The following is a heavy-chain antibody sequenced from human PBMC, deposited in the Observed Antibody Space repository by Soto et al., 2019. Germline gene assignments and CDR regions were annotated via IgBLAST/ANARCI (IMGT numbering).Heavy chain of an antibody. CDR2: IYPGDSDT. CDR1: GYTFTNYW. J-gene: IGHJ4*02. Sequence: GASLKISCRVSGYTFTNYWIAWVRQMPGKGLEWMGIIYPGDSDTRYSPSFQGQVTISVDKSINTAYLQWSSLKASDSAMYYCARVWEMATVAACDYWGQGTLVTVSS. D-gene: IGHD6-13*01. V-gene: IGHV5-51*01. CDR3: ARVWEMATVAACDY.